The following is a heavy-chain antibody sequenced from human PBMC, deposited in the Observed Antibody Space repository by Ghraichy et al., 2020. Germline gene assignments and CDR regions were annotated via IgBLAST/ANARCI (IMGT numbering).Heavy chain of an antibody. CDR2: IIPILGIA. V-gene: IGHV1-69*04. J-gene: IGHJ6*02. CDR1: GGTFSSYA. D-gene: IGHD3-10*01. CDR3: ARALITMVRGGQYGMDV. Sequence: SVKVSCKASGGTFSSYAISWVRQAPGQGLEWMGRIIPILGIANYAQKFQGRVTITADKSTSTAYMELSSLRSEDTAVYYCARALITMVRGGQYGMDVWGQGTTVTVSS.